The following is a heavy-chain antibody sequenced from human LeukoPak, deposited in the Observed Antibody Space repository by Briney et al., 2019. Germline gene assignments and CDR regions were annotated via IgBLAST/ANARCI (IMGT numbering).Heavy chain of an antibody. J-gene: IGHJ4*02. Sequence: GEALQISCKTSGYRFSNYWIGWVRQTPGKGLEWMGIIYPGDSDTTYSPSFQGQVTISADKSINTAYLQWSSLKASDTAMYYCARRDRSGGGCYGGYWGQGTLVTVSS. V-gene: IGHV5-51*01. CDR3: ARRDRSGGGCYGGY. CDR2: IYPGDSDT. CDR1: GYRFSNYW. D-gene: IGHD2-15*01.